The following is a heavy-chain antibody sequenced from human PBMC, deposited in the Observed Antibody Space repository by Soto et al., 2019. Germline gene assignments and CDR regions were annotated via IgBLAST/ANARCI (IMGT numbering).Heavy chain of an antibody. CDR1: GFTFSSYW. CDR2: IAHDGSEK. Sequence: PGGSLRLSCAVSGFTFSSYWMSWVRQAPGRGLEWVATIAHDGSEKFYVDSVKGRFTISRDNTKNSLYLQMNSLRAEDTAVYYCARDSHAHFDVWGQGTMVPVSS. CDR3: ARDSHAHFDV. J-gene: IGHJ4*02. V-gene: IGHV3-7*01.